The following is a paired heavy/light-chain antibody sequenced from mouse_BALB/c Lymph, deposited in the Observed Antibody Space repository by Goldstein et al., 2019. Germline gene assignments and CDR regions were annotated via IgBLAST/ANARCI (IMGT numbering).Light chain of an antibody. CDR1: KSISKY. V-gene: IGKV16-104*01. J-gene: IGKJ2*01. Sequence: DVQITQSPSYLAASPGETITINCRASKSISKYLAWYQEKPGKTNKLLIYSGSTLQSGIPSRFSGSGSGTDFTLTISSLEPEDFAMYYCQQHNEYPYTFGGGTKLEIK. CDR3: QQHNEYPYT. CDR2: SGS.
Heavy chain of an antibody. V-gene: IGHV1-39*01. CDR3: AREYGNSRYFDY. D-gene: IGHD2-1*01. CDR1: GYSFTGYN. CDR2: IDPYYGGT. Sequence: EVQLQQSGPELEKPGASVKISCKASGYSFTGYNMNWVKQSNGKSLEWIGNIDPYYGGTSYNQKFKGKATLTVDKSSSTAYMQLKSLTSEDSAVYYCAREYGNSRYFDYWGQGTTLTVSS. J-gene: IGHJ2*01.